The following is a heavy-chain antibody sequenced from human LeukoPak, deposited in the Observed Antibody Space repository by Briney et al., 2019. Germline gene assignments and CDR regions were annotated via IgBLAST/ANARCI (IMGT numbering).Heavy chain of an antibody. Sequence: GASLKISCEGSGSSFTSYWIGWVRQLPGRGLDWMGIIYPGDSNTRYSPSFQGQVTISADKSISTAYLQWSSLKASDTAMYYCARHAIYSDSSSAFDIWGQGTMVTVSS. D-gene: IGHD5-18*01. J-gene: IGHJ3*02. CDR3: ARHAIYSDSSSAFDI. V-gene: IGHV5-51*01. CDR1: GSSFTSYW. CDR2: IYPGDSNT.